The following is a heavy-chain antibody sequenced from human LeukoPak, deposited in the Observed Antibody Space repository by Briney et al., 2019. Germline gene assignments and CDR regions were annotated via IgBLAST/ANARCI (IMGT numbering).Heavy chain of an antibody. J-gene: IGHJ4*02. CDR2: IKQDGSEK. D-gene: IGHD5-24*01. CDR1: GFTFSSYW. CDR3: ARALDGYNSPAGDY. V-gene: IGHV3-7*01. Sequence: PGGSLRLSCAASGFTFSSYWMSWVRQAPGKGLEWVANIKQDGSEKYYVDSVKGRFTTSRDNAKNSLYLQMNSLRAEDTAVYYCARALDGYNSPAGDYWGQGTLVTVSS.